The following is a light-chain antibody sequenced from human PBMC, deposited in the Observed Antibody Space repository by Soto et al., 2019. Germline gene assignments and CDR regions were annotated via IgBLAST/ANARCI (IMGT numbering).Light chain of an antibody. CDR2: SNN. V-gene: IGLV1-44*01. CDR3: AAWDGSLNGHVI. Sequence: QAVVTQPPSASGTPGQRVTISCSGSSSNIGTNTVIWYQQLPGTAPKLLIYSNNQRPSGVPDRFSGSKSGTSASLAISGLQSEDEADYYCAAWDGSLNGHVIFGGGTKLTVL. J-gene: IGLJ2*01. CDR1: SSNIGTNT.